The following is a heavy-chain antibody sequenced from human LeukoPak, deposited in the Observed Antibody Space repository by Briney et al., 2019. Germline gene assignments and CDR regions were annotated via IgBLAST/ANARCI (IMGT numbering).Heavy chain of an antibody. J-gene: IGHJ4*02. CDR3: AKDRHGSGSYLGY. Sequence: GGSLRLSCAASGFTFDDYAMHWVRQAPGKGLEWVSGISWNSGSIGYADSVKGRFTISRDNAKNSLYLQMNSLRAEDTALYYCAKDRHGSGSYLGYWGQGTLVTVSS. CDR1: GFTFDDYA. D-gene: IGHD3-10*01. V-gene: IGHV3-9*01. CDR2: ISWNSGSI.